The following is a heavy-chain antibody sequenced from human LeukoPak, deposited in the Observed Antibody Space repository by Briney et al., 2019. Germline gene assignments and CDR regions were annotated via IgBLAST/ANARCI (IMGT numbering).Heavy chain of an antibody. D-gene: IGHD3-22*01. J-gene: IGHJ4*02. Sequence: GGSLRLSCAASGFTFSSYGMSWVRQAPGKGLEWVSAISGSGGSTYYADSVKGRFTISRDNSKNTLYLQMNSLRAEDTAVYYCARVLHKRNYDSTTYYGYWGQGTLVTVSS. CDR3: ARVLHKRNYDSTTYYGY. V-gene: IGHV3-23*01. CDR2: ISGSGGST. CDR1: GFTFSSYG.